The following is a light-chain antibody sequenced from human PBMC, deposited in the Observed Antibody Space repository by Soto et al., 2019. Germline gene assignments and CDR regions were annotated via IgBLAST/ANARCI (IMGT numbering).Light chain of an antibody. CDR2: ATS. CDR3: QQYVNWPYT. CDR1: QSVSSS. Sequence: EIVMTQSPATLSVSPGERATLSCRASQSVSSSLAWDQQNRGQPPRLLIYATSTRATGIPARFSGSGSGTEFTLTISGLQSEDVAVYYCQQYVNWPYTFGQGTKLEI. J-gene: IGKJ2*01. V-gene: IGKV3-15*01.